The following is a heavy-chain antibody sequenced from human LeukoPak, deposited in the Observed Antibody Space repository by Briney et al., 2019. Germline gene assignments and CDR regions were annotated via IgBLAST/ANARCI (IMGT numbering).Heavy chain of an antibody. CDR3: AKGGLPPYYYYYGMDV. J-gene: IGHJ6*02. D-gene: IGHD1-26*01. CDR2: ISYDGSNK. V-gene: IGHV3-30*18. Sequence: PGGSLRLSCAASGFTFSSYGMHWVRQAPGKGLEWVAVISYDGSNKYYADSVKGRFTISRDNSKNTPYLQMNSLRAEDTAVYYCAKGGLPPYYYYYGMDVWGQGTTVTVSS. CDR1: GFTFSSYG.